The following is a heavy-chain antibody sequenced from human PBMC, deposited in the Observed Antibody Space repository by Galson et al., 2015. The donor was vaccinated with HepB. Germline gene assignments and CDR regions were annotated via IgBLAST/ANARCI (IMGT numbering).Heavy chain of an antibody. D-gene: IGHD3-10*01. CDR2: ITYDASDK. CDR1: GFTFSSYA. V-gene: IGHV3-30*04. CDR3: VRDPRYGAGVMDV. Sequence: SLRLSCAASGFTFSSYAMHWVRQAPGKGLEWVAVITYDASDKYYADSVKGRFTISRDNSKNTLYMQMNSLRGEDTAVYYCVRDPRYGAGVMDVWGQGTTVTVSS. J-gene: IGHJ6*02.